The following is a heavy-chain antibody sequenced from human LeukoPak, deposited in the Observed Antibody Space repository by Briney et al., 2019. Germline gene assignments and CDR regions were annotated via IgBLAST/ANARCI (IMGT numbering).Heavy chain of an antibody. CDR2: IIPILGTA. J-gene: IGHJ4*01. CDR3: ARDKGYNWNYPYFDY. V-gene: IGHV1-69*01. D-gene: IGHD1-7*01. CDR1: GGTFSSYA. Sequence: ASVKVSCKASGGTFSSYAISWVRQAPGQGLEWMGGIIPILGTANYAQKFQGRVTITADESTSTAYMELSSLRSEDTAVYYCARDKGYNWNYPYFDYWGQGTLVTVSS.